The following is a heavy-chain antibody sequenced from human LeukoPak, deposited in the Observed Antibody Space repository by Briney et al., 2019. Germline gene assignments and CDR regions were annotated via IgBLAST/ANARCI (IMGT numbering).Heavy chain of an antibody. J-gene: IGHJ4*02. V-gene: IGHV3-74*01. CDR3: AKDALYGTRYTFDF. CDR2: INSDGSST. CDR1: GFTFSRHW. Sequence: GGSLRLSCAASGFTFSRHWMHWVRQAPGKGLVWVSRINSDGSSTNYADSVKGRFTISRDNSKDTLYLQMNSLRAEDTAIYYCAKDALYGTRYTFDFWGRGTLVTVSS. D-gene: IGHD2-2*02.